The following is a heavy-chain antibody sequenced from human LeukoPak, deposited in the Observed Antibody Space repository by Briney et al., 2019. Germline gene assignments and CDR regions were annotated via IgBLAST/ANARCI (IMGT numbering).Heavy chain of an antibody. CDR1: GFTFSSYG. CDR2: ISYDGSNK. Sequence: GGSLRLSCAPSGFTFSSYGMHRGRQAPGKGLEWVAVISYDGSNKYYADSVKGRFTISRDNSKNTLYLQMNSLRAEDTAVYYCAKDRGVRGVITSDSGLGMDVWGQGTTVTVSS. V-gene: IGHV3-30*18. D-gene: IGHD3-10*01. CDR3: AKDRGVRGVITSDSGLGMDV. J-gene: IGHJ6*02.